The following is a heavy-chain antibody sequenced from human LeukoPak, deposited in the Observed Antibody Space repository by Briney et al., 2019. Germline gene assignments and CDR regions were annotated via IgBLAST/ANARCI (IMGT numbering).Heavy chain of an antibody. Sequence: PSETLSLTCTVSGASTSGYYWSWIRQPARQGLEWIGRIYTSGSTNYNPSLKSPVTMSVDTSKNQFSLRLSSVTAADTAVYFCAREKLPPQYFDYWGQGTLVTVSS. CDR2: IYTSGST. CDR1: GASTSGYY. V-gene: IGHV4-4*07. CDR3: AREKLPPQYFDY. J-gene: IGHJ4*02. D-gene: IGHD5-24*01.